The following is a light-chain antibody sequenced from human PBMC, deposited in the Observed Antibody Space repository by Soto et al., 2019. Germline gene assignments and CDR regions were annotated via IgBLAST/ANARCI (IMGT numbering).Light chain of an antibody. CDR1: QDIRTW. V-gene: IGKV1D-12*01. CDR2: AAS. CDR3: QQANSFPLT. J-gene: IGKJ4*01. Sequence: DLQMTPSPSSVSASVGDRVTITCRASQDIRTWLAWYQQRPGRAPKLLIYAASSLHGGVPSRFSGSGSGTEFTLTIRSLQPEDFATYYCQQANSFPLTFGGGTKVEIK.